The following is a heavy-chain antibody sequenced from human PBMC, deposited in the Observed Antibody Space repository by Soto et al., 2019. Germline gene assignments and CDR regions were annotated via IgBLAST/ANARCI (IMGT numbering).Heavy chain of an antibody. Sequence: GGSLRLSCAASGFTFSSYSMNWVRQAPGKGLEWVSSISSSSSYIYYADSVKGRFTISRDNAKNSLYLQMNSLRAEDTAVYYCARDMQQLGYYYYGMDVWGQGTTVTVSS. D-gene: IGHD6-13*01. CDR1: GFTFSSYS. V-gene: IGHV3-21*01. J-gene: IGHJ6*02. CDR2: ISSSSSYI. CDR3: ARDMQQLGYYYYGMDV.